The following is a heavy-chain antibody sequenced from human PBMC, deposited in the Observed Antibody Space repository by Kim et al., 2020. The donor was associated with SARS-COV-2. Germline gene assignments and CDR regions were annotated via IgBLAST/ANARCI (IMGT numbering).Heavy chain of an antibody. D-gene: IGHD6-13*01. Sequence: GESLKISCKGSGYSFTSYWISWVRQMPGKGLEWMGRIDPSDSYTNYSPSFQGHVTISADKSISTAYLQWSSLKASDTAMYYCAQGGSWTSNWFDPWGQGTLVTVSS. CDR2: IDPSDSYT. CDR1: GYSFTSYW. J-gene: IGHJ5*02. CDR3: AQGGSWTSNWFDP. V-gene: IGHV5-10-1*01.